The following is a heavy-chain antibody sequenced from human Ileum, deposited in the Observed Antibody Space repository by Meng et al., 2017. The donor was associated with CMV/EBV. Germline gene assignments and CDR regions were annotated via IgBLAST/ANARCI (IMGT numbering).Heavy chain of an antibody. CDR1: GRSVNKYF. V-gene: IGHV4-4*07. J-gene: IGHJ4*02. CDR3: ARGPGASTREGFDY. Sequence: VCLWGAGPGRCKPSESLSPTCPVSGRSVNKYFWSWFRHSAGKGLEWIGRFYSSDTYNYHPSLDSRVTMSLDTPQNQFSLNLRSVTAADTATYYCARGPGASTREGFDYWGLGTLVTVSS. CDR2: FYSSDTY. D-gene: IGHD1-26*01.